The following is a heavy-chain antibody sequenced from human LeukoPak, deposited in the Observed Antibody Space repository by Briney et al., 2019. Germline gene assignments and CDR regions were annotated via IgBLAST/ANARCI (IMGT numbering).Heavy chain of an antibody. V-gene: IGHV1-69*04. Sequence: SVKVSCKASRGTFSRSAISWVRQAPGQGLEWMGRIIPILGIANYAQKSQCRVTLTANKSTSTAYMELSSLRSEDTAVYYCARGLLWFGESNNWFDPWGQGTLVTVSS. CDR3: ARGLLWFGESNNWFDP. J-gene: IGHJ5*02. CDR1: RGTFSRSA. D-gene: IGHD3-10*01. CDR2: IIPILGIA.